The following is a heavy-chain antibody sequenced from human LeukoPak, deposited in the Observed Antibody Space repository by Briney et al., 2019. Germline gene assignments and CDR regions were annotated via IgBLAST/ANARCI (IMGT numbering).Heavy chain of an antibody. Sequence: GGSLRLSCAASGFTFSSYSMNWVRQAPGKGLEWVSSISSSSSYIYYADSVKGRFTISRDHAKNSLYLQMNSLRAEDTAVYYCARIRTAYYYDSSGYYYSSRNAFDIWGQGTMVTVSS. CDR1: GFTFSSYS. V-gene: IGHV3-21*01. CDR2: ISSSSSYI. J-gene: IGHJ3*02. D-gene: IGHD3-22*01. CDR3: ARIRTAYYYDSSGYYYSSRNAFDI.